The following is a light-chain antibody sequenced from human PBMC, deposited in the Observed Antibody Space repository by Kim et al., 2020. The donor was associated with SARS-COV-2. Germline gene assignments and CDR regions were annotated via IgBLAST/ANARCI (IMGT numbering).Light chain of an antibody. CDR3: QQYNK. CDR1: QSVSSN. CDR2: GAS. J-gene: IGKJ1*01. Sequence: STLSVSPGERATLSCRASQSVSSNLAWYQQKPGQAPRLLIYGASTRATGIPARFSGSGSGTEFTLTISSLQSEDFAVYYCQQYNKFGQGTKVDIK. V-gene: IGKV3-15*01.